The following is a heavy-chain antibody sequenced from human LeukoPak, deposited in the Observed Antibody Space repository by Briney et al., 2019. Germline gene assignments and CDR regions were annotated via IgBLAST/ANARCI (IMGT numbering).Heavy chain of an antibody. D-gene: IGHD6-25*01. J-gene: IGHJ2*01. CDR1: GFTFSTYA. CDR2: ISTNGDST. Sequence: PGGSLRLSCAASGFTFSTYAMHWVRQAPGKGLEYVSAISTNGDSTNYADSVKGRFTISRENSKNSLYLQMGSLRADDMAVYYCARAPVSAAPTGWYFDLWGRGTLVTVSS. V-gene: IGHV3-64*02. CDR3: ARAPVSAAPTGWYFDL.